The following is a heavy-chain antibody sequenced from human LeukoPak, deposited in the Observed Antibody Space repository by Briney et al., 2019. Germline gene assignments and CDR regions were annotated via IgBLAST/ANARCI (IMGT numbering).Heavy chain of an antibody. CDR3: ARYVWGSYPTFEDY. CDR2: INHSGST. V-gene: IGHV4-34*01. J-gene: IGHJ4*02. CDR1: GGSFSGYY. D-gene: IGHD3-16*02. Sequence: SETLSLTCAVYGGSFSGYYWSWIRQPPGKGLEWIGEINHSGSTNYNPSPKSRVTISVDTSKNQFSLKLSSVTAADTAVYYCARYVWGSYPTFEDYWGQGTLVTVSS.